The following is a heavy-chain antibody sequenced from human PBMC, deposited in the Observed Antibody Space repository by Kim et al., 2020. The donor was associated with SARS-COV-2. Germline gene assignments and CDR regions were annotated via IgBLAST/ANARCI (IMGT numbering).Heavy chain of an antibody. J-gene: IGHJ3*02. CDR3: ARAPLYYYDSSGYYGRSDDAFDI. CDR2: ISSSSSTI. Sequence: GGSLRLSCAASGFTFSSYSMNWVRQAPGKGLEWVPYISSSSSTIYYADSVKGRFTISRDNAKNSLYLQMNSLRDEDTAVYYCARAPLYYYDSSGYYGRSDDAFDIWGQGTMVTVSS. CDR1: GFTFSSYS. V-gene: IGHV3-48*02. D-gene: IGHD3-22*01.